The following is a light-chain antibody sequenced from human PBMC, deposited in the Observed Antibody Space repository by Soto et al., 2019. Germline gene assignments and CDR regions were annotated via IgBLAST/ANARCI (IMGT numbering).Light chain of an antibody. CDR2: KAS. CDR1: QTISSW. J-gene: IGKJ5*01. Sequence: ENHMTQANSTVPGCVGNRVTITCRASQTISSWLAWYQQKPGKAPKLLIYKASTLKSGVPSRFSGSGSGTEFTLTISSLQPEDFATYYCLQLNSYPSITFGQGRLLAI. CDR3: LQLNSYPSIT. V-gene: IGKV1-5*03.